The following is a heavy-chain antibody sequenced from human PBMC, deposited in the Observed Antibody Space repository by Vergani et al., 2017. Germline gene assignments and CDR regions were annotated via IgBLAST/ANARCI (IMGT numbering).Heavy chain of an antibody. V-gene: IGHV1-69*02. Sequence: QVQLVQSGAEVKQPGSSVKVSCKASGGTFSSYTISWVRQAPGQGLEWMGRIIPILGIANYAQKFQGRVTITADKSTSTAYMELSSLRAEDTAVYYCAGSPPSVSSLYSSSWYGDCWNEETLVTVSS. D-gene: IGHD6-13*01. J-gene: IGHJ4*02. CDR3: AGSPPSVSSLYSSSWYGDC. CDR2: IIPILGIA. CDR1: GGTFSSYT.